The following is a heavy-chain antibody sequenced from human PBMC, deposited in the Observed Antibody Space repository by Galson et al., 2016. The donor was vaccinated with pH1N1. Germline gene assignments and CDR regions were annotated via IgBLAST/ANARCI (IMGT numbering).Heavy chain of an antibody. Sequence: SVKVSCKASGYTFNRYGISWVRQAHGQGLEWMGWISAYTGDTNFAQKFPGRVTMTTDTSTSTAYMELRSLRSDDTAVYYCARDRPQGGVIIPPSYYYGTDVWGQGTTVTVSS. CDR3: ARDRPQGGVIIPPSYYYGTDV. V-gene: IGHV1-18*01. J-gene: IGHJ6*02. CDR2: ISAYTGDT. CDR1: GYTFNRYG. D-gene: IGHD2/OR15-2a*01.